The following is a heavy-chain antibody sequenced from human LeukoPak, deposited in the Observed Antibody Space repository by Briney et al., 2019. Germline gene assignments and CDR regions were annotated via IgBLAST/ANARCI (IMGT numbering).Heavy chain of an antibody. CDR3: VRGDWYFES. V-gene: IGHV3-7*04. D-gene: IGHD2-21*01. Sequence: RTGGSLRLSCATSGFNFSDSRMTWVRQAPGKGLQWVANINRDGTEKHFLDSVEGRFTISRDNAKKSLYLQMSSLRPQDTAVYFCVRGDWYFESWGQGTLVTVSS. J-gene: IGHJ4*02. CDR2: INRDGTEK. CDR1: GFNFSDSR.